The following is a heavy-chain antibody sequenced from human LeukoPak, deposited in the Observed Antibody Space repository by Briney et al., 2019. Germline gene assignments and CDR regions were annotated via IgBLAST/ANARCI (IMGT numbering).Heavy chain of an antibody. CDR1: GYTLTELS. CDR3: ATNSGSYYGFDY. D-gene: IGHD1-26*01. J-gene: IGHJ4*02. V-gene: IGHV1-24*01. Sequence: ASVKVSCKVSGYTLTELSMHWVRQAPGKGLEWMGGFDPEDGETIYAQKFQGRVTMTEDTSTDTAYMELGSLRSEDTAVYYCATNSGSYYGFDYWGQGTLVTVSS. CDR2: FDPEDGET.